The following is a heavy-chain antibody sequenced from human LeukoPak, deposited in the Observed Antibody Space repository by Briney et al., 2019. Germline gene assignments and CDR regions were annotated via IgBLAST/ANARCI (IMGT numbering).Heavy chain of an antibody. D-gene: IGHD3-10*01. Sequence: PGGSLRLSCAASGFTFSDYYMSWVRQAPGKGLQWVGFIRSKTYGGTTEYAASVKGRFTISRDDSKSIAYLQMNSLKTEDTAVYYCGSGSYSTDWGQGTLVTVSS. CDR3: GSGSYSTD. CDR2: IRSKTYGGTT. J-gene: IGHJ4*02. CDR1: GFTFSDYY. V-gene: IGHV3-71*01.